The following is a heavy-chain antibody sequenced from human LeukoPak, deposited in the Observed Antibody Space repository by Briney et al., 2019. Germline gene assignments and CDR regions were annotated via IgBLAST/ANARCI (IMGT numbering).Heavy chain of an antibody. CDR1: GFTVSSNY. Sequence: GGSLRLSCAASGFTVSSNYMSWVRQAPGKGLEWVSVIYSGGSTYYADSVKGRFTISRDNAKNSLYLQMNSLRAEDTALYYCAKDITGGSYGFDYWGQGTLVTVSS. CDR3: AKDITGGSYGFDY. V-gene: IGHV3-53*05. J-gene: IGHJ4*02. D-gene: IGHD1-26*01. CDR2: IYSGGST.